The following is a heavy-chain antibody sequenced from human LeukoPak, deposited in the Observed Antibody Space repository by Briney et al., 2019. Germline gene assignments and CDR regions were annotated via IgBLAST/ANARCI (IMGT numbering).Heavy chain of an antibody. CDR3: ARDIERFDYVWGSYRYMDY. Sequence: EASVKVSCKASVYTFTGYYMHWVRQAPGQGLEWMGWINPNSGGTNYAQNFQGRVTMAGDTSISTAYMELSRLRSDDTAVYFCARDIERFDYVWGSYRYMDYWGQGTLVTVSS. CDR2: INPNSGGT. V-gene: IGHV1-2*02. CDR1: VYTFTGYY. D-gene: IGHD3-16*02. J-gene: IGHJ4*02.